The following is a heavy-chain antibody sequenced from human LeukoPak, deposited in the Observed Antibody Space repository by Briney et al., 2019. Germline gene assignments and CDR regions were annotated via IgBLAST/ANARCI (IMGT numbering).Heavy chain of an antibody. CDR3: ARSWGDTFYMDV. CDR1: GYTFTGYY. Sequence: ASVKVSCKASGYTFTGYYMYWVRQAPGQGLEWMGWINPNSGGTNYAQKFQGRVTMTRDTSISTAYMELSSLRSDDTAVYYCARSWGDTFYMDVWGKGTTVTVSS. D-gene: IGHD3-16*01. J-gene: IGHJ6*03. V-gene: IGHV1-2*02. CDR2: INPNSGGT.